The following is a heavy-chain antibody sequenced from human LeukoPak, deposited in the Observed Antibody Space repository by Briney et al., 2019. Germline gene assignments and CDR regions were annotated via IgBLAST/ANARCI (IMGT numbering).Heavy chain of an antibody. V-gene: IGHV3-30*02. CDR1: GFTFKNYG. J-gene: IGHJ4*02. D-gene: IGHD3-10*01. CDR3: AKDRFMVRGVGYFDY. Sequence: GGSLRLSCAASGFTFKNYGMHWVRQAPGKGLEWVALIQPDGNDKYYVDSVKGRFTVSRDNSKNTLYLQMNSLRAEDTAVYYCAKDRFMVRGVGYFDYWGQGTLVTVSS. CDR2: IQPDGNDK.